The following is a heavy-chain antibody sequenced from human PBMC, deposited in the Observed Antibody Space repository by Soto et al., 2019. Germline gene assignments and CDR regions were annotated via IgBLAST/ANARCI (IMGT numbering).Heavy chain of an antibody. V-gene: IGHV1-46*01. D-gene: IGHD4-17*01. J-gene: IGHJ4*02. CDR1: GYTFISFY. Sequence: ASVKVSCKASGYTFISFYVHWVQQAPGQGLEWMGVINPNGGSTAYAQKFQGRVTMTRDTSTSTVYMELSSLRSEDTAVYYCARLATVTPPYYFDYWGQGTLVTVSS. CDR3: ARLATVTPPYYFDY. CDR2: INPNGGST.